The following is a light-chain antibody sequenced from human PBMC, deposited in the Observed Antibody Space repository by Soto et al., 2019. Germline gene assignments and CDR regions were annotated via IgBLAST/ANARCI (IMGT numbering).Light chain of an antibody. J-gene: IGKJ4*01. Sequence: EIVLTQSPATLSFSPGEKTKLSCRASQRVSSYLAWYQQKPCQAPRLLIYDASNRATGIPARFSGSGSWTDFTLTISSLEPEDFAVYYCQQDTFGGGTKVDIK. CDR3: QQDT. CDR2: DAS. CDR1: QRVSSY. V-gene: IGKV3-11*01.